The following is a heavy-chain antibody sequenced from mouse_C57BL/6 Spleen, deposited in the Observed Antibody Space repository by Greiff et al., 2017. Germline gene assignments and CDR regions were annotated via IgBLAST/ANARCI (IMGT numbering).Heavy chain of an antibody. J-gene: IGHJ4*01. V-gene: IGHV1-69*01. CDR3: ARSAFYYGSPYYAMDY. CDR1: GYTFTSYW. D-gene: IGHD1-1*01. Sequence: QVHVKQPGAELVMPGASVKLSCKASGYTFTSYWMHWVKQRPGQGLEWIGEIDPSDSYTNYNQKFKGKSTLTVDKSSSTAYIQLSSLTSEDSAVYYCARSAFYYGSPYYAMDYWGQGTSVTVSS. CDR2: IDPSDSYT.